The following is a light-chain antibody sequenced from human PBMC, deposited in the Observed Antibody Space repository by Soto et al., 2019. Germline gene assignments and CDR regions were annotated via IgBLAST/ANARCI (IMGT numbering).Light chain of an antibody. J-gene: IGKJ1*01. CDR3: QQYNSYS. V-gene: IGKV1-5*01. Sequence: DIHLTQSPSTLSASVGDRVTITCRASQTVSHWLAWYQQKPGTAPKLLIYHASTLESGVPSRFSGSGSGTEFTLTISSLQPDDFATYYCQQYNSYSFGQGTKVDIK. CDR1: QTVSHW. CDR2: HAS.